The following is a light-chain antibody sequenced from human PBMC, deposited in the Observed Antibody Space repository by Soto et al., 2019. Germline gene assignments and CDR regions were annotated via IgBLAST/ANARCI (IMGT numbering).Light chain of an antibody. Sequence: QSALTQPASVSGSPGQSIAISCTGSSSDVGIYNYVSWYQQHPGKVPKLIIYEVSNRPSGVSNRFSGSKSGNTASLTISRVEAGDEADYYCQVWDSSSDLVVFGGGTQLTVL. CDR1: SSDVGIYNY. J-gene: IGLJ2*01. V-gene: IGLV2-14*01. CDR3: QVWDSSSDLVV. CDR2: EVS.